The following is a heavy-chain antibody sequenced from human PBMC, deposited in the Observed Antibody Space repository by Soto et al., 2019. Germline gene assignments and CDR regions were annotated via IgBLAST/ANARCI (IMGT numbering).Heavy chain of an antibody. D-gene: IGHD4-17*01. CDR3: ASPTTEIDY. CDR2: VWYDGSQT. V-gene: IGHV3-30-3*01. J-gene: IGHJ4*02. CDR1: GFTFSSYA. Sequence: PGGSLRLSCAASGFTFSSYAMHWVRQAPGKGLEWVAVVWYDGSQTYYADSVKGRFTISRDNSKNMVFLQMNSLRPEDTAVYYCASPTTEIDYWGQGTLVTVSS.